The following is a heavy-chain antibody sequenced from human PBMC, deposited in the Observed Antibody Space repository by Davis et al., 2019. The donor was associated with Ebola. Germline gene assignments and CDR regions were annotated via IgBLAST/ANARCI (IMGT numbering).Heavy chain of an antibody. J-gene: IGHJ4*02. V-gene: IGHV3-30*18. CDR1: GFTFSSYG. CDR2: ISYDGSNK. Sequence: PGGSLRLSCAASGFTFSSYGMHWVRQAPGKGLEWVAVISYDGSNKYYADTVKGRFTISRDNSKNTLYLQMNSLRAEDTAVYYCAKETTIFGVVKGYDYWGQGTLVTVSS. D-gene: IGHD3-3*01. CDR3: AKETTIFGVVKGYDY.